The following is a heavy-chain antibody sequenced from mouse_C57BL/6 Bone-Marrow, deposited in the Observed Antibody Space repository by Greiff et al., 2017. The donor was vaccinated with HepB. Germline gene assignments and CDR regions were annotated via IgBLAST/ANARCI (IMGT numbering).Heavy chain of an antibody. V-gene: IGHV1-63*01. CDR1: GYTFTNYW. CDR2: IYPGGGYT. D-gene: IGHD1-1*01. Sequence: QVHVKQSGAELVRPGTSVKMSCKASGYTFTNYWIGWAKQRPGHGLEWIGDIYPGGGYTNYNEKFKGKATLTADKSSSTAYMQFSSLTSEDSAIYYCARTPYYGSSYDAMDYWGQGTSVTVSS. J-gene: IGHJ4*01. CDR3: ARTPYYGSSYDAMDY.